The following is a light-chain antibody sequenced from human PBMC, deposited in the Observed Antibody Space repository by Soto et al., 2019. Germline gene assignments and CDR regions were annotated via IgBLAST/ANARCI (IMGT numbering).Light chain of an antibody. CDR3: HQYYSYPYT. J-gene: IGKJ2*01. CDR1: QSVSRW. CDR2: DAS. Sequence: DIQMTQSPSTLSASVGDRLTITCRASQSVSRWLGWYQQKPGKAPRLLIYDASSLQSVVPSRFSGSGSETEFSLTISSLQPDDFATYYCHQYYSYPYTFGQGTELEIK. V-gene: IGKV1-5*01.